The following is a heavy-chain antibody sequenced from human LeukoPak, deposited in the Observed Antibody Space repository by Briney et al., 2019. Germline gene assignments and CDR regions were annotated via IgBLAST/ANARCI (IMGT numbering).Heavy chain of an antibody. CDR3: AKAYGAWSAAGFDY. V-gene: IGHV3-21*04. CDR1: GFTFSSYS. CDR2: TSSSSSYI. D-gene: IGHD6-13*01. Sequence: GGSLRLSCAASGFTFSSYSMNWVRQAPGKGLEWVSSTSSSSSYIYYADSVKGRFTISRDNAKNSLYLQMNSLRAEDTALYYCAKAYGAWSAAGFDYWGQGTLVTVSS. J-gene: IGHJ4*02.